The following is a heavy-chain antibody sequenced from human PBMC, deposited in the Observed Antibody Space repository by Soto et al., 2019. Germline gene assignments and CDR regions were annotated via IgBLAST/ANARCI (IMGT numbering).Heavy chain of an antibody. CDR2: ISAYNGNT. CDR3: ARIAITIFGVVATSLDY. J-gene: IGHJ4*02. Sequence: ASAQVSSKASCYTFTSYGISWVRQAPGQGLEWMGWISAYNGNTNYAQKLQGRVTMTTDTSTSTAYMELRSMRSDDTAVYYCARIAITIFGVVATSLDYWGQGTLVTVSS. V-gene: IGHV1-18*01. CDR1: CYTFTSYG. D-gene: IGHD3-3*01.